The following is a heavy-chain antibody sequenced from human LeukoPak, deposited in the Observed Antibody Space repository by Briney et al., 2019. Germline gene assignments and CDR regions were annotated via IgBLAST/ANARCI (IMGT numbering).Heavy chain of an antibody. V-gene: IGHV1-18*01. D-gene: IGHD4-23*01. CDR1: GYTFTSYD. CDR2: ISAYNGNT. Sequence: ASVKVSCKASGYTFTSYDINWVRQAPGQGLEWMGWISAYNGNTNYAQKLQGRVTMTTDTSTSTAYMELRSLRSDDTAVYYCARWDYGGNSGEYYFDYWGQGTLVTVSS. CDR3: ARWDYGGNSGEYYFDY. J-gene: IGHJ4*02.